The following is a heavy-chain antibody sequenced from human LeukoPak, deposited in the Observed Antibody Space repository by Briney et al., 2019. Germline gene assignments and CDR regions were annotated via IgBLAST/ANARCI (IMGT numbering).Heavy chain of an antibody. CDR3: ARRGSGWYSY. CDR1: GASISSYD. Sequence: PSETLSLTCAVSGASISSYDWSWIRQPPGKGLEWIGGIYNNGRTNDNPSLKSRVTISVDTSKNQFSLKLSSVTAADTAVYYCARRGSGWYSYWGQGTLVTVPS. J-gene: IGHJ4*02. V-gene: IGHV4-59*08. CDR2: IYNNGRT. D-gene: IGHD6-19*01.